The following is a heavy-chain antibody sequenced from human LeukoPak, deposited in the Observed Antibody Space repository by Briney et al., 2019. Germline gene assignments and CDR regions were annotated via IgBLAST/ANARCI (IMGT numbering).Heavy chain of an antibody. V-gene: IGHV4-30-2*01. Sequence: SETLSLTCAVSGGSISSGGYSRSWIRQPPGKGLEWIGYIYHSGSTYYNPSLKSRVTISVDRSKNQFSLNLSSVTAADTAVYYCARVGPSGYSYGSSYWYFDLWGRGTLVTVSS. CDR1: GGSISSGGYS. D-gene: IGHD5-18*01. CDR2: IYHSGST. J-gene: IGHJ2*01. CDR3: ARVGPSGYSYGSSYWYFDL.